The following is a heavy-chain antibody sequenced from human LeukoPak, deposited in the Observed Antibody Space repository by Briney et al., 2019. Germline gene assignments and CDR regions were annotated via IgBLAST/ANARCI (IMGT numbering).Heavy chain of an antibody. Sequence: GGSLRLSCAASGFTFSSYGMRWVRQAPGKGLEWVAFIRYDGNNKYYADSVKGRFTISRDNSKNTLFLQMNSLRAEDTALYYCAKDQQLWFGEPIHNADYWGQGTLVTVSS. CDR1: GFTFSSYG. J-gene: IGHJ4*02. D-gene: IGHD3-10*01. CDR2: IRYDGNNK. V-gene: IGHV3-30*02. CDR3: AKDQQLWFGEPIHNADY.